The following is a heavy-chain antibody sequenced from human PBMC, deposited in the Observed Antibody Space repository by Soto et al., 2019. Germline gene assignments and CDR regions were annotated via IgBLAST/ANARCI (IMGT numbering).Heavy chain of an antibody. CDR1: GYTFTSYA. CDR3: ARDLGSAFDAFDI. V-gene: IGHV1-3*01. J-gene: IGHJ3*02. CDR2: INAGNGNT. Sequence: ASVKVSCKASGYTFTSYAMHWVRQAPGQRLEWMGWINAGNGNTKYSQKFQGRGTITRDTSASTAYMELSSLRSEDTAVYYCARDLGSAFDAFDIWGQGTMVTVSS.